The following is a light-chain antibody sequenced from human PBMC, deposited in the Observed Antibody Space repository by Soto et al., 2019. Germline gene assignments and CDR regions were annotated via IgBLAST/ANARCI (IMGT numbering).Light chain of an antibody. CDR3: SSYTSSTTPYYV. V-gene: IGLV2-14*01. J-gene: IGLJ1*01. Sequence: QSALTQPASVSGSPGQSITISFTGTSSNVGGYNYVSWYQQHPGKAPKLMIYDVSNRPSGVSNRFSGSKSGNTASLTISGPQAEDEADYYCSSYTSSTTPYYVFGTGTKATVL. CDR1: SSNVGGYNY. CDR2: DVS.